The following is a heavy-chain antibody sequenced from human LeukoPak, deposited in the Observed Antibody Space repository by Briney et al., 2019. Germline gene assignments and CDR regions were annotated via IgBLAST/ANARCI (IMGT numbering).Heavy chain of an antibody. CDR1: GFTFRTYW. V-gene: IGHV3-74*01. CDR3: GRDLGGRSGY. J-gene: IGHJ4*02. Sequence: PGGSLRLSCAVSGFTFRTYWMHWVRQVPGEGLVWVSRINEDGSITNYADSVKGRFRTSRDNAKNTLYLQMNSLRAEDTAVYYCGRDLGGRSGYWGQGTLVTVSS. CDR2: INEDGSIT. D-gene: IGHD1-26*01.